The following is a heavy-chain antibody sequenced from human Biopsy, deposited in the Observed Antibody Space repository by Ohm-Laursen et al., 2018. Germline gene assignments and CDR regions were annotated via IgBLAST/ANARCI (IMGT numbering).Heavy chain of an antibody. CDR1: GRSISSYY. D-gene: IGHD3-22*01. CDR3: ARGDYFDSNGYFWFDP. CDR2: AYYSGST. J-gene: IGHJ5*02. V-gene: IGHV4-59*12. Sequence: TLSLPRTVSGRSISSYYWTWIRQPPAKGLEWIGAAYYSGSTNRNPSLKSRVTILVDTSKNQFSLKLNSVTAADTAVYYCARGDYFDSNGYFWFDPWGQGTLDTVSS.